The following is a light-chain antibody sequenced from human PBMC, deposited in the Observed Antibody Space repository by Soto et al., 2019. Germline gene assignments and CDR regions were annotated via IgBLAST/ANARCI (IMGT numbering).Light chain of an antibody. V-gene: IGLV2-14*01. CDR2: EVS. J-gene: IGLJ1*01. Sequence: QSVLTQPASVSGSPGQSISISCAGTSSDVGGYGYVSWYQLHPGKAPKLMVFEVSNRPSGVSYRFSGSKSGHTASLTISELQAEDEADYFCSSYSISTAYLFGTGTKV. CDR1: SSDVGGYGY. CDR3: SSYSISTAYL.